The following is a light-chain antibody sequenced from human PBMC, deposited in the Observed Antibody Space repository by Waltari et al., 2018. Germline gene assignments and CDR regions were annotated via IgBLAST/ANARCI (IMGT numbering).Light chain of an antibody. CDR2: AAS. V-gene: IGKV1-39*01. CDR3: QQTVTTPPECP. CDR1: PSIRTY. J-gene: IGKJ2*02. Sequence: DIQITQAPSSLPASVGATVTISCRASPSIRTYINWYQQKPGRAPRILIYAASSLQSRVPSRFSGSVSGTDFTLTISSLQAEDFATYVCQQTVTTPPECPFGLGTKLQIK.